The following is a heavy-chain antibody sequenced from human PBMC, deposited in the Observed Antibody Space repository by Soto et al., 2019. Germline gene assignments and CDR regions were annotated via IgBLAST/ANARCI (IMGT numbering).Heavy chain of an antibody. V-gene: IGHV4-59*08. D-gene: IGHD3-10*01. J-gene: IGHJ6*03. Sequence: SETLSLTCTVSGGSISSYFWSWIRQPPGKGLEWIGYIYYSGSTNYNPSLKSQVTISVDTSKNQFSLKVRTVTAADTAVYYCARYGFYSLDVWGKGTTVTV. CDR2: IYYSGST. CDR1: GGSISSYF. CDR3: ARYGFYSLDV.